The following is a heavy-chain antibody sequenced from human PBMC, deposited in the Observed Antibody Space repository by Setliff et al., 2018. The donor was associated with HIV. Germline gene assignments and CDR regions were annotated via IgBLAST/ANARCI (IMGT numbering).Heavy chain of an antibody. CDR2: IYYSGST. CDR1: GGSFSGYY. D-gene: IGHD6-19*01. J-gene: IGHJ4*02. Sequence: SETLSLTCAVYGGSFSGYYWSWIRQPPGKGLEWIGEIYYSGSTNYNPSLKSRITISVDTSKNQFSLKLTSVTAADMGVYYCARGRKKTLAVSGTRYFDFWGQGTLVTVSS. V-gene: IGHV4-34*01. CDR3: ARGRKKTLAVSGTRYFDF.